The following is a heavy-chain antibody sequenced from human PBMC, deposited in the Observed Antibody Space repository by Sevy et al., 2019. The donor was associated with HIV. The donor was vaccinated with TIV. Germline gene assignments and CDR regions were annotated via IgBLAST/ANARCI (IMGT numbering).Heavy chain of an antibody. Sequence: GGSLRLSCAASGFTFSSYWMHWVRQAPGKGLVWVSRINSDGSSTSYADSVKGRFTISRDNAKNTLYLQMNSLRAEDTAVYYRARPPAGYYIGGEYFDYWGQGTLVTVSS. J-gene: IGHJ4*02. D-gene: IGHD3-9*01. V-gene: IGHV3-74*01. CDR1: GFTFSSYW. CDR3: ARPPAGYYIGGEYFDY. CDR2: INSDGSST.